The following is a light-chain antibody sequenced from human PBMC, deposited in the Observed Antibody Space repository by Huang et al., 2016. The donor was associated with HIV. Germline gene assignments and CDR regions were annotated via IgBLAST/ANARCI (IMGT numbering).Light chain of an antibody. V-gene: IGKV6-21*02. Sequence: EIVLTQSPVFQSVTPKEKLTITCRASQNIGNSLHWYQQKPDQSPQLLIKYASQTISGVPSRFSGSGSGTDFTLTINTPEAGDAATYYCHQSSSLPYTFGQGTKLEIK. CDR2: YAS. J-gene: IGKJ2*01. CDR1: QNIGNS. CDR3: HQSSSLPYT.